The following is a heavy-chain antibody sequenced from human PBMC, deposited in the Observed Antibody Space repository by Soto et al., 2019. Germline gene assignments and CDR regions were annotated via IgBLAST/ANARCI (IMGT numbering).Heavy chain of an antibody. V-gene: IGHV3-30*18. J-gene: IGHJ4*02. CDR1: GFTFNIYG. Sequence: LRLSCAASGFTFNIYGMHWVRQAPDKGLEWVALISYDGSNQYYADSVKGRFTISRDNSENTLFLQMNSLRADDTAVYYCAKDQASGQGSFDSWGQGTLVTVSS. CDR3: AKDQASGQGSFDS. CDR2: ISYDGSNQ.